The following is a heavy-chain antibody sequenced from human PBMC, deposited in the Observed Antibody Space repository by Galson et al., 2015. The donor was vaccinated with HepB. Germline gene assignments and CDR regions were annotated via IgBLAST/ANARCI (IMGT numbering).Heavy chain of an antibody. J-gene: IGHJ6*02. Sequence: SLRLSCAASGFTFSSYWMRWVRQAPGKGLVWVSRINSDGSSTSYADSVKGRFTISRDNAKNTLYLQMNSLRAEDTAVYYCARDLWGYQLLLYPTGYGMDVWGQGTTVTVSS. CDR3: ARDLWGYQLLLYPTGYGMDV. D-gene: IGHD2-2*01. CDR1: GFTFSSYW. V-gene: IGHV3-74*01. CDR2: INSDGSST.